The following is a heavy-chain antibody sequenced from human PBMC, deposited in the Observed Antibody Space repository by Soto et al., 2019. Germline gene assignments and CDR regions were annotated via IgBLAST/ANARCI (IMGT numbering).Heavy chain of an antibody. D-gene: IGHD4-17*01. V-gene: IGHV4-4*02. CDR3: AGQWAAGYGEFDP. J-gene: IGHJ5*02. CDR2: IHDRGST. Sequence: QVKLQESGPGLEKPSGTLSLTCAVSGGSISNNRWWTWVRQAPGKGLEWIGEIHDRGSTNYNLSLKRRATVQIDRSKNQFSLEMRAVTATDTAVYYCAGQWAAGYGEFDPWGQGTLVTVSS. CDR1: GGSISNNRW.